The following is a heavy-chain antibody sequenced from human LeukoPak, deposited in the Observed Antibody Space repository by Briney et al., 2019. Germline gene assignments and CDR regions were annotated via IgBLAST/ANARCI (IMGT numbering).Heavy chain of an antibody. CDR1: GITFSRYW. Sequence: GGSLRLSCVDSGITFSRYWMSWVRQAPGKGLEWVANIKQDGGEKYYVYSVKGRFTISRDNAKNSLYLQMNSLRVEDTAVYYCARDGRPLDYWGQGTLVTVSS. J-gene: IGHJ4*02. V-gene: IGHV3-7*03. CDR3: ARDGRPLDY. CDR2: IKQDGGEK.